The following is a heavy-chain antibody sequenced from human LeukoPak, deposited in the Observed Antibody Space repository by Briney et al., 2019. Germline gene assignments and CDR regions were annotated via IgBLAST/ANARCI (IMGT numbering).Heavy chain of an antibody. V-gene: IGHV3-74*01. D-gene: IGHD6-19*01. J-gene: IGHJ4*02. CDR2: INSDGSST. CDR3: ARSSPGIAVAGSGY. CDR1: GFTFSSYW. Sequence: HPGGSLRLSCAASGFTFSSYWMHWVRQAPGEGLVWVSRINSDGSSTTYADSVKGQFTISRDNAKNTLYLQMNSLRAEDTAVYYCARSSPGIAVAGSGYWGQGTLVTVSS.